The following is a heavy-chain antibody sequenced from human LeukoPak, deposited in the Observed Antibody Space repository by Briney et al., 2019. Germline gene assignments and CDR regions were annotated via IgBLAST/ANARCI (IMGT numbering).Heavy chain of an antibody. CDR2: IYYSGST. D-gene: IGHD6-13*01. CDR1: GGSISSGGYY. Sequence: SETLSLTCTVSGGSISSGGYYWSWIRQHPGTGLEWIGYIYYSGSTYYNPSPKSRVTISVDTSKNQFSLKLSSVTAADTAVYYCARARGLIAAAGTGFDYWGQGTLVTVSS. CDR3: ARARGLIAAAGTGFDY. V-gene: IGHV4-31*03. J-gene: IGHJ4*02.